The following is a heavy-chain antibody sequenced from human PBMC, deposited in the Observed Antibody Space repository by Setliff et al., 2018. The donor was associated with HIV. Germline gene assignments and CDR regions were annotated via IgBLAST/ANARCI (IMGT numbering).Heavy chain of an antibody. Sequence: GWSLRLSCTASGFTFGDYTMTWVRQAPGKGLEWVSGIGGGNTFYADSVKGRFTISRDNSKNTLYLQMNSLRAEDTAVYYCARGIRSYSTSPRGFDIWGQGTLVTVSS. V-gene: IGHV3-23*01. CDR2: IGGGNT. J-gene: IGHJ3*02. D-gene: IGHD1-26*01. CDR1: GFTFGDYT. CDR3: ARGIRSYSTSPRGFDI.